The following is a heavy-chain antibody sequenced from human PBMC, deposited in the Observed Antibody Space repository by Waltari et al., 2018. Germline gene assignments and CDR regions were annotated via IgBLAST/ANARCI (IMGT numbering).Heavy chain of an antibody. CDR3: ARVGGGNYDDSGSASRFDY. V-gene: IGHV3-23*04. D-gene: IGHD3-22*01. CDR2: ISTSGAST. J-gene: IGHJ4*02. CDR1: GLTFRTYA. Sequence: EIQLVESGGGLIQPGGSLRLSCAASGLTFRTYAMSWVRQAPGMGREWVSAISTSGASTYYAASVKGRFTISRDNSKNRLHLQMNSLRADDTAVYYCARVGGGNYDDSGSASRFDYWGQGTLVTVSS.